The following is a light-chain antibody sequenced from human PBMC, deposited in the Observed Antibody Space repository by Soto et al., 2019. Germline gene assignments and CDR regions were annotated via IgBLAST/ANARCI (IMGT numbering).Light chain of an antibody. Sequence: DIQLTQSPSTLSASVGDRATITCRASQSISSWLAWYQQKPGQAPKLLIYDASSWASGVPSRFSGSGSGTDFTLTISSLQPEDVATYYCQQSYRTPWTFGQGTKVDIK. CDR1: QSISSW. CDR3: QQSYRTPWT. CDR2: DAS. J-gene: IGKJ1*01. V-gene: IGKV1-5*01.